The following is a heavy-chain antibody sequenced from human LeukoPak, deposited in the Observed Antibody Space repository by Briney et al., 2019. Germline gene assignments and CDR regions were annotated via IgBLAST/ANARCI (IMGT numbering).Heavy chain of an antibody. Sequence: GGSLRLSCTGSGVTFEDYYLSWIRQAPGKGLEWISYVSSTGGDKFYADPVKGRFTISRDNARNSLFMEMNDLIAEDTAFYYCARGENGSFDHWGQGTLVIVSS. CDR2: VSSTGGDK. J-gene: IGHJ4*02. V-gene: IGHV3-11*01. CDR3: ARGENGSFDH. D-gene: IGHD3-10*01. CDR1: GVTFEDYY.